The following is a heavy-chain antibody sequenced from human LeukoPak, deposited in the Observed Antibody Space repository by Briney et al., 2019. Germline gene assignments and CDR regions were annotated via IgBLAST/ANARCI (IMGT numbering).Heavy chain of an antibody. V-gene: IGHV1-69*13. Sequence: ASVKVSCKASGGTFSSYAISWVRQAPGQGLEWMGGIIPIFGTANYAQKFQGRVTITADESTSTAYMELSSLRSEDTAVYYCAREGKGYCSSTSCYIGAFDIWGQGTMVTVSS. CDR1: GGTFSSYA. CDR3: AREGKGYCSSTSCYIGAFDI. D-gene: IGHD2-2*02. CDR2: IIPIFGTA. J-gene: IGHJ3*02.